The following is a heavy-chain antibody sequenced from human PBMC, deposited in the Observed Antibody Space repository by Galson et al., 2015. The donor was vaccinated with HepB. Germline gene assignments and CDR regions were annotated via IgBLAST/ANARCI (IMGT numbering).Heavy chain of an antibody. V-gene: IGHV3-30*04. Sequence: SLRLSCAASGFTFSSYALHWVRQAPGKGLEWVAVISYDGSNKNYADSVKGRFTISRDESRNTLHLQMKSLRAEDTAIYYCARDKDPSRNWVDGLIYYGLAVWGQGTTVTVSS. CDR1: GFTFSSYA. CDR2: ISYDGSNK. D-gene: IGHD7-27*01. J-gene: IGHJ6*02. CDR3: ARDKDPSRNWVDGLIYYGLAV.